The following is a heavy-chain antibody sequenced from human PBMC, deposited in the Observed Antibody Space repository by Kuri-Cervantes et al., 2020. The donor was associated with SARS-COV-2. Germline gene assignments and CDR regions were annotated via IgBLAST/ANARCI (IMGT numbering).Heavy chain of an antibody. D-gene: IGHD2-2*01. J-gene: IGHJ3*02. CDR3: ARGRCSSTSCRVGRGAFDI. CDR1: GFTFSSYG. Sequence: GGSLRLSCAASGFTFSSYGMHWVRQAPGKGLEWVAVIWYDGSNKYYADSVKGRFTISRDNSKNTLCLQMNSLRAEDTAVYYCARGRCSSTSCRVGRGAFDIWGQGTMVTVSS. V-gene: IGHV3-30*19. CDR2: IWYDGSNK.